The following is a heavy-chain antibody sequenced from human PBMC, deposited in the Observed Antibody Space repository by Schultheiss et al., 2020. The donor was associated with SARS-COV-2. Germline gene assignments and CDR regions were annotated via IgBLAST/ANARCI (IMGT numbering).Heavy chain of an antibody. V-gene: IGHV3-23*01. CDR2: ISGSGGST. D-gene: IGHD3-3*01. CDR3: ASPFYDFWSGYPSHY. Sequence: GGSLRLSCAASGFTFSSYEMNWVRQAPGKGLEWVSAISGSGGSTYYADSVKGRFTISRDNSKNTLYLQMNSLRAEDTAVYYCASPFYDFWSGYPSHYWGQGTLVTVSS. CDR1: GFTFSSYE. J-gene: IGHJ4*02.